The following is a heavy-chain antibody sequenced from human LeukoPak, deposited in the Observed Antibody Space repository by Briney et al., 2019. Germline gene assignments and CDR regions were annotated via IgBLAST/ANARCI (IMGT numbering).Heavy chain of an antibody. V-gene: IGHV3-53*05. J-gene: IGHJ4*02. CDR1: GFTVSSNY. CDR2: IYSGGST. CDR3: ARDFVFDSSSWYKGY. Sequence: GGSLRLSCAASGFTVSSNYMSWVRQAPGKGLEWVSVIYSGGSTYYADSVKGRFTISRDNSKNTLYLQMNSLRAEDTAVYYCARDFVFDSSSWYKGYWGQGTLVTVSS. D-gene: IGHD6-13*01.